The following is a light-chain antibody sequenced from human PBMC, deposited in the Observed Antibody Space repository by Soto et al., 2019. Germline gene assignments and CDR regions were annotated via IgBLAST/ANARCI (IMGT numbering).Light chain of an antibody. J-gene: IGLJ1*01. Sequence: QSALTQPASLSGSPGQSITMSCTGTSSDVGSYNLVSWYQQLPGNAPKLVIYEGSKRPSGVSYRFSGSKSGNTASLTISGLRADDEADYYCCSYAGSGTYVFGTGTKLTVL. CDR3: CSYAGSGTYV. V-gene: IGLV2-23*01. CDR2: EGS. CDR1: SSDVGSYNL.